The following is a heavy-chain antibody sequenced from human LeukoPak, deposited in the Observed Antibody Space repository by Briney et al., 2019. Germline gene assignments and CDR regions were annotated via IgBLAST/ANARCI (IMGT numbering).Heavy chain of an antibody. V-gene: IGHV3-48*03. CDR2: ISSSGRTR. CDR1: GFTFSSYE. Sequence: GGSLRLSCAASGFTFSSYEMNWVRQAPGKGLEWISYISSSGRTRYYADSVKGRFTLSRDNAKNSLYLQMNSLRAEDTAVYYCARDRGYSYGYGMGGAAQGTWGQGTMVTVSS. J-gene: IGHJ3*01. CDR3: ARDRGYSYGYGMGGAAQGT. D-gene: IGHD5-18*01.